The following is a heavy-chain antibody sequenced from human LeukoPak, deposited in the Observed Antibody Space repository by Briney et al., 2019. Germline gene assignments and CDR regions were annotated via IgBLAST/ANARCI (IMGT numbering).Heavy chain of an antibody. CDR3: GKERYGSSSVVDY. CDR2: ITGSGDST. Sequence: GGSLRLSCAASGFTFSSNAMNWVRQAPGKGLEWVSGITGSGDSTYCADSVKGRFTISRDNSKNTVYLQMNSLRVEDTAVYHCGKERYGSSSVVDYWGHGTLVTVSS. V-gene: IGHV3-23*01. J-gene: IGHJ4*01. CDR1: GFTFSSNA. D-gene: IGHD6-6*01.